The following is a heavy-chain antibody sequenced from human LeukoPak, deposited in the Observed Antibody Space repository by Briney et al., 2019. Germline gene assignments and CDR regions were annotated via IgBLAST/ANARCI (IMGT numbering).Heavy chain of an antibody. CDR1: GFTFSSYE. J-gene: IGHJ4*02. CDR3: ATEGAVAVY. CDR2: ISSSGSTI. Sequence: GGSLRLSCAASGFTFSSYEINWVRQAPGKGLEWASYISSSGSTIYYADSVKGRFTISRDNAKNSLYLQMNSLRAEDTAVYYCATEGAVAVYWGQGTLVTVSS. V-gene: IGHV3-48*03. D-gene: IGHD6-19*01.